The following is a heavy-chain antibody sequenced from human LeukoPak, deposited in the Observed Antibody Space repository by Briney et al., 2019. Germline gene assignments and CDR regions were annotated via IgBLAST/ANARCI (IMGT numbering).Heavy chain of an antibody. V-gene: IGHV1-2*02. J-gene: IGHJ3*02. CDR3: ARLTVTTPRDAFDI. D-gene: IGHD4-17*01. CDR2: INPNSGGT. Sequence: GASVKVSCKASGYTFTGYYMHWVRQAPGQGLEWMGWINPNSGGTNYAQKFQGRVTMTRDTSISTAYMELSRLRSDDTAVYYCARLTVTTPRDAFDIWGQGTMVTVSS. CDR1: GYTFTGYY.